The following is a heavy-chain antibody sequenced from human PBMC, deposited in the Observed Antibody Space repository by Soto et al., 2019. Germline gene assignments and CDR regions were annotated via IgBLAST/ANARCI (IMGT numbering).Heavy chain of an antibody. D-gene: IGHD2-2*01. J-gene: IGHJ5*02. V-gene: IGHV1-18*01. CDR3: ARRINTVVPAATWDNWFDP. Sequence: ASVKVSCKASGYTFTSYGISWVRQAPGQGLEWMGWISAYNGSTNYAQKLQGRVTMTTDTSTSTAYMELRSLRSDDTAVYYCARRINTVVPAATWDNWFDPWGQGTLVTVSS. CDR2: ISAYNGST. CDR1: GYTFTSYG.